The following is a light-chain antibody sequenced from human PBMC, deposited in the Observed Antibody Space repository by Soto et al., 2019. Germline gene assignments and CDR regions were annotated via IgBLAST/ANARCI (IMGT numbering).Light chain of an antibody. CDR3: QQDYTENT. Sequence: EIVMTQSPATLSLSPGERATLSCRASQSVSSSYLSWYQQKPGQAPRLLIYGASTRATGIPARFSGSGSGTDFTLTISSLQPEDFAVYYCQQDYTENTFGQGTKLEIK. J-gene: IGKJ2*01. CDR1: QSVSSSY. V-gene: IGKV3D-7*01. CDR2: GAS.